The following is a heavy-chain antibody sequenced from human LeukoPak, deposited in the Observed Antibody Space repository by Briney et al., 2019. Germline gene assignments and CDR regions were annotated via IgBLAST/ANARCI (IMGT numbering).Heavy chain of an antibody. J-gene: IGHJ4*02. D-gene: IGHD1-26*01. CDR1: GYIFTSYY. CDR3: ARARTEVGATVLDY. CDR2: INTNTGNP. Sequence: ASVKVSCKASGYIFTSYYIHWVRQAPGQGLEWMGWINTNTGNPTYAQGFIGRFVFSLDTSISTAYLQISSLKAEDTAVYYCARARTEVGATVLDYWGQGTLVTVSS. V-gene: IGHV7-4-1*02.